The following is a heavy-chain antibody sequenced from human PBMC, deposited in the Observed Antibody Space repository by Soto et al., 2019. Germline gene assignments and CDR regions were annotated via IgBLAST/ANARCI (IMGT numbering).Heavy chain of an antibody. CDR3: ARGNHRWLQLWYFDL. CDR1: GCTFSSYT. V-gene: IGHV1-69*12. CDR2: IIPIFGTA. D-gene: IGHD5-12*01. Sequence: QVQLVQSGAEVKKPGSSVTVSCKASGCTFSSYTISWVRQAPGQGLEWMGGIIPIFGTANYAQKFQGRVTITADESTSTAYMELSSRRSEDTAVYYCARGNHRWLQLWYFDLWGRGTLVTVSS. J-gene: IGHJ2*01.